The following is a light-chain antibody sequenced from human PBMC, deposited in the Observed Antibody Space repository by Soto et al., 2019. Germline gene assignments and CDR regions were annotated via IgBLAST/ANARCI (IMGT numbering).Light chain of an antibody. CDR3: SSYTSSSTLNYV. CDR1: SSDVGGYNY. J-gene: IGLJ1*01. Sequence: QSELTQPASVSGSPGEAITISCTGTSSDVGGYNYVSWYQQHPGKAPKLMIYDVSNRPSGVSNRFSGSKSGNTASLTISGLQAEDEADYYCSSYTSSSTLNYVFGTGTKVTVL. V-gene: IGLV2-14*01. CDR2: DVS.